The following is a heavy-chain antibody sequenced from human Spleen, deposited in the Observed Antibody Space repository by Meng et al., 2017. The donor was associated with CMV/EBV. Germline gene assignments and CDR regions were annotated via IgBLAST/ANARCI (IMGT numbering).Heavy chain of an antibody. CDR3: ARDRAAAGYFDY. D-gene: IGHD6-13*01. CDR1: GFTFGDYA. Sequence: GESLKISCTASGFTFGDYAMSWVRQAPGKGLEWVSAISGSGGSTYYADSVKGRFTISRDNSKNTLYLQMNSLRAEDTAVYYCARDRAAAGYFDYWGQGTLVTVSS. J-gene: IGHJ4*02. CDR2: ISGSGGST. V-gene: IGHV3-23*01.